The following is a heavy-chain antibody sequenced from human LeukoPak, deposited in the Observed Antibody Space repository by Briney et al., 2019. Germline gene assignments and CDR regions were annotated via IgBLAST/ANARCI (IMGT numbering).Heavy chain of an antibody. CDR1: GGSISNFY. V-gene: IGHV4-59*01. J-gene: IGHJ6*03. CDR2: IYYSGSS. CDR3: ARVRCSSTSCWGNYYYYMGV. Sequence: PSETLSLTCTVSGGSISNFYWSWIRQPPGKGLEWIGYIYYSGSSNYNPSLKSRVTISVDTSKNQFSLKLSSVTAADTAVYYCARVRCSSTSCWGNYYYYMGVWGKGTTVTVSS. D-gene: IGHD2-2*01.